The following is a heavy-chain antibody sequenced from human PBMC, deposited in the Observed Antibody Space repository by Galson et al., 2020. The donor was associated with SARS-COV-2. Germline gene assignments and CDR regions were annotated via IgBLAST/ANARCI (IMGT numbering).Heavy chain of an antibody. J-gene: IGHJ4*02. V-gene: IGHV3-7*01. CDR1: GFRFSSNW. CDR2: IKQDGTDR. D-gene: IGHD5-12*01. Sequence: PGGSLRLSCKASGFRFSSNWMSWVRQAPGKGLEWVANIKQDGTDRYYVDSVKGRFTISSDYGKNSVYLQMNNLRADDTAVYYCARDEDGYNDFWGQGTLVAVSS. CDR3: ARDEDGYNDF.